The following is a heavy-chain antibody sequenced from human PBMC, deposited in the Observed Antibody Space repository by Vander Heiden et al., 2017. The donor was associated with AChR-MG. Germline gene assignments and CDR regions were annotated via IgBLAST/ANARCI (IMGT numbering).Heavy chain of an antibody. Sequence: QVQLVESGGGVVQPGRSLRLSCAASGFTFSSYGMHWVRQAPGKGLEWVAVISYDGSNKYYADSVKGRFTISRDNSKNTLYLQMNSLRAEDTAVYYCAKRTTVTTHWGQGTLVTVSS. J-gene: IGHJ4*02. CDR2: ISYDGSNK. CDR1: GFTFSSYG. CDR3: AKRTTVTTH. V-gene: IGHV3-30*18. D-gene: IGHD4-17*01.